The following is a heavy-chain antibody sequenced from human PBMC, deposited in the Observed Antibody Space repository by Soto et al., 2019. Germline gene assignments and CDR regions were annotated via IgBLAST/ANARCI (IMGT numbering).Heavy chain of an antibody. Sequence: HPGGSLRLSCSSSGFTFRGYNMNWVRQAPGKGLEWVSYISTSSSTIYYADTVKGRFTISRDDAKNSLFLQMNSLRDEDTAVYYCATDTYYHDSSGYYVFDCWGQGTLVTVS. J-gene: IGHJ4*02. CDR1: GFTFRGYN. D-gene: IGHD3-22*01. V-gene: IGHV3-48*02. CDR3: ATDTYYHDSSGYYVFDC. CDR2: ISTSSSTI.